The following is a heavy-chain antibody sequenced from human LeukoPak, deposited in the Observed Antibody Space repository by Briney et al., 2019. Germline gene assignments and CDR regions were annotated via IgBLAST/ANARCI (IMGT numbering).Heavy chain of an antibody. CDR3: ARARRELTYYYGSGSYCDY. V-gene: IGHV1-2*04. Sequence: ASVKVSCKASGYTFTGYYMHWVRQAPGQGLEWMGWINPNSGGTNYAQKFQGWVTMTRDTSISTAYMELSRLRSDDTSVYYCARARRELTYYYGSGSYCDYWGQGTLVTVSS. D-gene: IGHD3-10*01. CDR2: INPNSGGT. J-gene: IGHJ4*02. CDR1: GYTFTGYY.